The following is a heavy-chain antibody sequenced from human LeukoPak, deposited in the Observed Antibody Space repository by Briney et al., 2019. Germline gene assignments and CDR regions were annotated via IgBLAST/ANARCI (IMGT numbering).Heavy chain of an antibody. CDR1: GGSFSGYY. D-gene: IGHD6-13*01. CDR3: AREGSAAGNDY. V-gene: IGHV4-34*01. Sequence: PSETLSLTCAVYGGSFSGYYWSWIRQPPGKGLEWIGEINHSGSTNYNPSLKSRVTISVDTSKNQFSLKLSSVTAADTAVYYCAREGSAAGNDYWGQGTLVTVSS. J-gene: IGHJ4*02. CDR2: INHSGST.